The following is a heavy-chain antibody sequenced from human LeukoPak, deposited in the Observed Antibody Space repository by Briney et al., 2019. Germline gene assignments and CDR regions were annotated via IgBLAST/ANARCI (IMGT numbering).Heavy chain of an antibody. CDR3: ARDVLLWFGELLSPFNWFDP. Sequence: SETLSLTCTVSGGSISSYYWSWIRQPAGKGLEWIGRIYTSGSTNYNPSLKSRVIMSVDTSKNQFSLKLSSVTAADTAVYYCARDVLLWFGELLSPFNWFDPWGQGTLVTVSS. CDR1: GGSISSYY. CDR2: IYTSGST. J-gene: IGHJ5*02. V-gene: IGHV4-4*07. D-gene: IGHD3-10*01.